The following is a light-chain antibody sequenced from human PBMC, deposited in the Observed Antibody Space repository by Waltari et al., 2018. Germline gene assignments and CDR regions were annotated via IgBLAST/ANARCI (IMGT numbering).Light chain of an antibody. CDR3: QQYGSSVLYT. V-gene: IGKV3-20*01. CDR2: GAS. J-gene: IGKJ2*01. Sequence: LARDQQNPGPAPVLLMDGASGRASGIPARFSGSGSRTDLTLSITRLEPEDLTLYSCQQYGSSVLYTFGQGAKLAIK.